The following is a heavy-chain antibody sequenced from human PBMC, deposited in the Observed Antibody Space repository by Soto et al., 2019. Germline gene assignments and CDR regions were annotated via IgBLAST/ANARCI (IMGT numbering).Heavy chain of an antibody. CDR1: GGYISSSSYY. Sequence: SETLSLTCTVSGGYISSSSYYWGWIRQPPGKGLEWIGSIFYSGSTYYNPSLKSRVTMSVDPSKNQFSLKLISVTAADTAVYYCARHWITMVRGVCHFDYWGQGTLVTVSS. D-gene: IGHD3-10*01. V-gene: IGHV4-39*01. CDR2: IFYSGST. CDR3: ARHWITMVRGVCHFDY. J-gene: IGHJ4*02.